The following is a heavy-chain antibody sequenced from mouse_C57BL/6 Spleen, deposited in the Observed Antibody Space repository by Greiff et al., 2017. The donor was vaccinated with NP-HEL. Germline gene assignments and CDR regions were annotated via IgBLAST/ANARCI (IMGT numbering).Heavy chain of an antibody. CDR3: ARSDGSSYGFAY. CDR1: GYTFTSYW. Sequence: VQLQQPGAELVRPGSSVKLSCKASGYTFTSYWMHWVKQRPIQGLEWIGNIDPSDSETHYNQKFKDKATLTVDKSSSTAYKQLSSRTSEDSAVDYRARSDGSSYGFAYWGQGTLVTVSA. J-gene: IGHJ3*01. D-gene: IGHD1-1*01. CDR2: IDPSDSET. V-gene: IGHV1-52*01.